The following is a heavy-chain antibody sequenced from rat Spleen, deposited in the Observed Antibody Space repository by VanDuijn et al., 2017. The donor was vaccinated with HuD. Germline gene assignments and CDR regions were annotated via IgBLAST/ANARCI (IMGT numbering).Heavy chain of an antibody. V-gene: IGHV5-7*01. CDR3: TRPSYGYPFAY. CDR1: GFIFSDYY. J-gene: IGHJ3*01. Sequence: EVKVVESGGGLVQPGGSLKLSCAASGFIFSDYYMAWVRQAPKKGLEWVATITTSGSRSYYSDSVTGRFTISRDNAKSSLFLQMNSLKSEDTATYYCTRPSYGYPFAYWGQGTLVTVSS. CDR2: ITTSGSRS. D-gene: IGHD1-7*01.